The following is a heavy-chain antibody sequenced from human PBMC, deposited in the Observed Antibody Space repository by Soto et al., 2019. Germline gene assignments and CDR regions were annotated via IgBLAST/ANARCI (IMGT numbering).Heavy chain of an antibody. J-gene: IGHJ1*01. V-gene: IGHV3-74*01. D-gene: IGHD3-16*02. CDR2: INSDGSST. CDR3: ARGGDMIPFGGVIGD. Sequence: EVQLVESGGGLVQPGGSLRLSCAASGFTFSSYWMHWVRQAPGKGLVWVSRINSDGSSTSYADSVKGRFTISRDNAKNQPYLQMNSLRAEETAVYYCARGGDMIPFGGVIGDWGQGTLVTVSS. CDR1: GFTFSSYW.